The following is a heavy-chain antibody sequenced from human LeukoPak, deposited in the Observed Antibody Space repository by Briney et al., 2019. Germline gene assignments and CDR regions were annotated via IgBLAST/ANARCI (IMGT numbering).Heavy chain of an antibody. CDR2: ISSSSSYI. CDR1: GFTFSSYS. V-gene: IGHV3-21*01. J-gene: IGHJ4*02. D-gene: IGHD3-22*01. CDR3: ARGPPDYYGSSGDSDY. Sequence: PGGSLRLSCAASGFTFSSYSMNWVRQAPGKGLEWVSSISSSSSYIYYADSVKGRFTISRDNAKNSLYLQMNSLRAEDTAVYYCARGPPDYYGSSGDSDYWGQGTLVTVSS.